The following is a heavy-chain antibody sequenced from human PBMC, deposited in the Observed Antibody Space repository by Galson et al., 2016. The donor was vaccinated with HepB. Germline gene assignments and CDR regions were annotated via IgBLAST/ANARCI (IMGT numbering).Heavy chain of an antibody. D-gene: IGHD3-3*01. J-gene: IGHJ6*02. CDR2: ITAGNGNT. CDR1: GYTFTNYA. CDR3: ARGQLRFFEWVRMDV. V-gene: IGHV1-3*01. Sequence: ASGYTFTNYAMHWVRQAPGQRLEWMGWITAGNGNTKYSQKFQGRVTITRDTTASTAFMEVSSLRSEDTAVYYCARGQLRFFEWVRMDVWGQGTTVTVSS.